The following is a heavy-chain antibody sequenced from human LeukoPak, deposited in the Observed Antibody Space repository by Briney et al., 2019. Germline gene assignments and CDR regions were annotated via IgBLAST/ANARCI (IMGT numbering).Heavy chain of an antibody. V-gene: IGHV4-59*01. Sequence: SETLSLTCNVSGGSIRGYYWSWIRQPPVEGLEWIGYIYSSGSTNYNPSLKSRVTMSVDTSKNQFSLKVSSVTAADTAVYYCARVFDSGSQAYFYYMDVWGKGTTVTIFS. CDR2: IYSSGST. D-gene: IGHD3-10*01. CDR1: GGSIRGYY. CDR3: ARVFDSGSQAYFYYMDV. J-gene: IGHJ6*03.